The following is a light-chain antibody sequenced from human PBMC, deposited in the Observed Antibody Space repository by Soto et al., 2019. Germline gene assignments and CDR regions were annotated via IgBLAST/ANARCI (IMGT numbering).Light chain of an antibody. V-gene: IGLV1-44*01. Sequence: QSVLTQPPSASGTPGQRVTISCSGSSSNIGSNPVNWFQQLPGSAPKLLIYSNNERPSGVPDRFSGSKSDTSASLAISGLQSEDEADYYCAAWDDSLNGVFGTGTKVTVL. CDR1: SSNIGSNP. CDR2: SNN. J-gene: IGLJ1*01. CDR3: AAWDDSLNGV.